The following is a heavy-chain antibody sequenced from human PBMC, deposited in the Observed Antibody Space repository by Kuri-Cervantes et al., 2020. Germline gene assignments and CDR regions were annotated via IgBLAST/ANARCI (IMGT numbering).Heavy chain of an antibody. Sequence: GESLKISCGTSGFDFGDFNMNWVRQAPGKGLEWVSRVNSDGSSTSYADSVKGRFTISRDNAKNSLYLQMNSLRVEDTAVYYCARDRVGGYSYGPVPHWGQGTLVTVSS. V-gene: IGHV3-74*01. CDR2: VNSDGSST. CDR1: GFDFGDFN. J-gene: IGHJ1*01. CDR3: ARDRVGGYSYGPVPH. D-gene: IGHD5-18*01.